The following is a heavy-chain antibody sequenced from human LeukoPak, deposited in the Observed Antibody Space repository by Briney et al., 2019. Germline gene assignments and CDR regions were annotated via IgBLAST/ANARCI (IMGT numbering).Heavy chain of an antibody. CDR2: LYYTGST. V-gene: IGHV4-59*01. CDR3: ARWGSIAVARFDY. J-gene: IGHJ4*02. D-gene: IGHD6-6*01. CDR1: GGSISNYY. Sequence: PSETLSLTCTVSGGSISNYYWSWIREPPGKGLEGSGYLYYTGSTNYNPYLTSRVNISVATSKNQFSLNLTSVTAADTAVYYCARWGSIAVARFDYWGQGTLVTVSS.